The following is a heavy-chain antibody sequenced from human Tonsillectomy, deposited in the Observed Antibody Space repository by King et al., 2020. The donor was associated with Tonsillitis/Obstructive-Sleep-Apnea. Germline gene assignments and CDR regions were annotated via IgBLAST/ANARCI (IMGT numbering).Heavy chain of an antibody. V-gene: IGHV4-39*01. D-gene: IGHD4-17*01. Sequence: VQLQESGPGLVKPSETLSLTCTVSGGSISSSSYYWGWIRQPPGKGLEWIGSIYYSGSTYYNPSLQSRVTISVDTSKNQFSLKLSSVTAADTAVYYCARSVMTTVTDPDFDYWGQGTLVTVSS. CDR2: IYYSGST. CDR3: ARSVMTTVTDPDFDY. CDR1: GGSISSSSYY. J-gene: IGHJ4*02.